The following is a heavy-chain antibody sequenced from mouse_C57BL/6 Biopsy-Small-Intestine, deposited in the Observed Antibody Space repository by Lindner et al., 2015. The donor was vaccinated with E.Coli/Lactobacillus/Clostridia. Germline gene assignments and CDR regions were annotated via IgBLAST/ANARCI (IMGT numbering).Heavy chain of an antibody. J-gene: IGHJ1*01. CDR2: IIPFSGTP. D-gene: IGHD2-4*01. V-gene: IGHV1-63*02. Sequence: SVKVSCKALGGTFNNFAISWVRQAPGQGLEWMGGIIPFSGTPKYSQKFQGRVTITADEYSRTAYMELSSLGSDDTAIYYCAGHYDTSRLYSGWIYYYFDLWGRGTLVTVSS. CDR1: GGTFNNFA. CDR3: AGHYDTSRLYSGWIYYYFDL.